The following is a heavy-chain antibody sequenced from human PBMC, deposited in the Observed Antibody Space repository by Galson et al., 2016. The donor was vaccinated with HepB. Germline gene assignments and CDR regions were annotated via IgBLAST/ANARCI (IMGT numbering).Heavy chain of an antibody. CDR3: AKGGDETWLFGMENYYAMDV. J-gene: IGHJ6*02. V-gene: IGHV3-30*18. CDR1: GFTFSSYG. Sequence: SLRLSCAASGFTFSSYGMHWVRQAPGKGLEWVAVISYDGSNKYYADSVKGRFTISRDNSKNTLYLQMNSLRAEDTAVYYCAKGGDETWLFGMENYYAMDVWGQGTTVTVSS. D-gene: IGHD5-24*01. CDR2: ISYDGSNK.